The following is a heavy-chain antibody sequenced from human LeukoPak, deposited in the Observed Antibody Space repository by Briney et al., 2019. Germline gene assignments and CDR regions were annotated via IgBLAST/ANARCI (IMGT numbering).Heavy chain of an antibody. CDR2: IYTSGST. D-gene: IGHD2-2*01. J-gene: IGHJ6*03. Sequence: PSETLSLTCTVSGGSISSGSYYWSWIRQPAGKGLEWIGRIYTSGSTNYNPSLKSRVTISVDTSKNQFSLRLSSVTAADTAVYYCARVGVVPAAPGFNYYMDVWGKGTTVTVSS. V-gene: IGHV4-61*02. CDR3: ARVGVVPAAPGFNYYMDV. CDR1: GGSISSGSYY.